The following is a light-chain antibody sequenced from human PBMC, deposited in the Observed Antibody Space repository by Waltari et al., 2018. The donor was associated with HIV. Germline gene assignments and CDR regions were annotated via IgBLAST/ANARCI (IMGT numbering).Light chain of an antibody. CDR1: SSNIGYNS. CDR2: END. Sequence: QSVLTQPPSVSAAPGQRVTVSCSGSSSNIGYNSVSWYQHLPGAAPKLLISENDQRPSGIPDRVSASKSDTAATLGISGPQTGDEADYYCQVWDSDLNAVVFGGGTRVTVL. CDR3: QVWDSDLNAVV. V-gene: IGLV1-51*02. J-gene: IGLJ3*02.